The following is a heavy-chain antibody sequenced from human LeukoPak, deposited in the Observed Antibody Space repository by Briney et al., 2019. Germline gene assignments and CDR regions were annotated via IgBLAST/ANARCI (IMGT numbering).Heavy chain of an antibody. V-gene: IGHV3-30*03. CDR1: GFTFSSYG. Sequence: GGSLRLSCAASGFTFSSYGMHWVRQAPGKGLEWVAVTSCDGSNKYYADSVKGRFTISRDNSKNTLYLQMNSLRAEDTAGYYCARDSYDSSGYQGYFDYWGQGTLVTVSS. J-gene: IGHJ4*02. CDR2: TSCDGSNK. CDR3: ARDSYDSSGYQGYFDY. D-gene: IGHD3-22*01.